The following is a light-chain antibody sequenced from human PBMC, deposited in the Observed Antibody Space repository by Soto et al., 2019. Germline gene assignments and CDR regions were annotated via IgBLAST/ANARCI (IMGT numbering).Light chain of an antibody. CDR3: QQSNNHPIS. J-gene: IGKJ5*01. CDR1: QAVNSW. CDR2: DVS. Sequence: DNQLTQSPSSISASVVDRVTITCLASQAVNSWLAWFQQKPGMAPKLVIYDVSSLQSGVPSRLSGSGSGTEFTLTISSLQPEDFATYYCQQSNNHPISFGQGTRLEIK. V-gene: IGKV1-12*01.